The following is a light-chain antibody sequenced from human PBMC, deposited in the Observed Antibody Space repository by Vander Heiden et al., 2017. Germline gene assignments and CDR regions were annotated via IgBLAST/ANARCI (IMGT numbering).Light chain of an antibody. Sequence: QSALTQPPPASGSPGQSVTISCTGTSSDVGGYNYVSWYQHHPGKAPKLMIYEVTKRPSGVPDRFSGSKSVNTASLTVSGLQAEDEADYYCSSYADSNNLVFGGGTRLTVL. CDR2: EVT. CDR3: SSYADSNNLV. V-gene: IGLV2-8*01. CDR1: SSDVGGYNY. J-gene: IGLJ2*01.